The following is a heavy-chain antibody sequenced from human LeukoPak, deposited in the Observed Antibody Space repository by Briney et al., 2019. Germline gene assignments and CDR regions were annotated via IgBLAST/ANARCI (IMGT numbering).Heavy chain of an antibody. V-gene: IGHV3-30*18. CDR1: GFTFSSYG. CDR2: ISYDGSNK. CDR3: AKDVVAGSLYYYYGMDV. J-gene: IGHJ6*02. D-gene: IGHD6-19*01. Sequence: GGSLRLSCAASGFTFSSYGMHWVRQAPGKGLEWVAVISYDGSNKYYADSVKGRFTISRDNFKNTLYLQMNSLRAEDTAVYYCAKDVVAGSLYYYYGMDVWGQGTTVTVSS.